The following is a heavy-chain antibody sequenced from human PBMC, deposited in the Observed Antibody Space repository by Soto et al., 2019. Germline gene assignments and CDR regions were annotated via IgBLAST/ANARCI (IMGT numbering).Heavy chain of an antibody. CDR1: GVTARSNY. Sequence: GGGLRLPCAASGVTARSNYMSWVRQAPGKGLEWVSVIYSGGSTYYADSVKGRFTISRDNSKNTLYLQMNSLRAEDTAVYYCARAYDYWGQGTLVTVSS. D-gene: IGHD3-16*01. CDR2: IYSGGST. CDR3: ARAYDY. V-gene: IGHV3-53*01. J-gene: IGHJ4*02.